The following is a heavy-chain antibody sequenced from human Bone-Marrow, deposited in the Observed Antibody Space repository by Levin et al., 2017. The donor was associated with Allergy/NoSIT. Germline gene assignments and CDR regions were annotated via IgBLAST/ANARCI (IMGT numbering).Heavy chain of an antibody. CDR1: GFTFSSYA. CDR3: ARAGGDYDWDYYYYMDV. CDR2: ISYDGSNK. J-gene: IGHJ6*03. V-gene: IGHV3-30-3*01. D-gene: IGHD4-17*01. Sequence: GGSLRLSCAASGFTFSSYAMHWVRQAPGKGLEWVAVISYDGSNKYYADSVKGRFTISRDNSKNTLYLQMNSLRAEDTAVYYCARAGGDYDWDYYYYMDVWGKGTTVTVSS.